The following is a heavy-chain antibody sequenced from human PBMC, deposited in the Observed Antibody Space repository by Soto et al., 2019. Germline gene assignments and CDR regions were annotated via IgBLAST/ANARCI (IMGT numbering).Heavy chain of an antibody. J-gene: IGHJ4*02. D-gene: IGHD3-10*01. Sequence: EVQLLESGGGLVQPGGSLRLSCAASGFTFSSYAMSWVRQAPGKGLEWVSGIGGSGGSTYYADSVKGRFTISRDNSKNTLFLQMNSLRAEDTAIYYCTKGGHLDYWGPGTLVTVSS. CDR1: GFTFSSYA. CDR2: IGGSGGST. V-gene: IGHV3-23*01. CDR3: TKGGHLDY.